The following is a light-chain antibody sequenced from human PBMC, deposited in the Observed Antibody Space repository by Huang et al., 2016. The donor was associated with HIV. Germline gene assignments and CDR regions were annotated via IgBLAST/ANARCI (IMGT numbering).Light chain of an antibody. Sequence: EIVMTQSPATLSVSTGERATLSCRASQSVGSNLAWYQQKPGQAPRLLISCASTRATGIPARFSGSGSGKDFTVTISSLQSEDFALYYCQQYNNWPPTFGGGTKVEIK. CDR1: QSVGSN. V-gene: IGKV3-15*01. J-gene: IGKJ4*01. CDR3: QQYNNWPPT. CDR2: CAS.